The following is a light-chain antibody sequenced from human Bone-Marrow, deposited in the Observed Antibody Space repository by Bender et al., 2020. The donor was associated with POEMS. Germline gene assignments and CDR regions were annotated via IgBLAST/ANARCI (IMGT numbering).Light chain of an antibody. CDR1: GSDVGGYNY. CDR3: QAWDSSSYV. Sequence: QSALTQPASVSGSPGQSITISCTGAGSDVGGYNYVSWYQHHPGKAPKLLIHEVSNRPSRVSNRFSGSKSGNTASLTISGLQAEDEADYYCQAWDSSSYVFGTGTNVTVL. CDR2: EVS. J-gene: IGLJ1*01. V-gene: IGLV2-14*01.